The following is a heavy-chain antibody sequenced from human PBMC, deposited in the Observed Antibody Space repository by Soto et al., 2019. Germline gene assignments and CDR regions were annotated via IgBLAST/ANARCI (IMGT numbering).Heavy chain of an antibody. D-gene: IGHD2-2*01. CDR1: GFTFSNYP. Sequence: EVQLLESGGGLVQPGGSLRLSCAASGFTFSNYPMSWVRQAPGKGLEWVSYISDSGGTTYYADSVKGRSTISRDNSNNTLYLQMNSLRAEDTAVYYCAKDPYCSSISCYAGNFYYWGQGALVTVSS. J-gene: IGHJ4*02. CDR2: ISDSGGTT. V-gene: IGHV3-23*01. CDR3: AKDPYCSSISCYAGNFYY.